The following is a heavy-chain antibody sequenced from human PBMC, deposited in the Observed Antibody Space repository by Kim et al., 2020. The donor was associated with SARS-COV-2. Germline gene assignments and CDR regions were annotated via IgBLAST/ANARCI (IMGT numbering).Heavy chain of an antibody. D-gene: IGHD3-10*01. CDR3: ARDLSGYYGMDV. CDR2: K. Sequence: KYYADSVKGRLTISRDNSKNTLYLQMNSLRAEDRCVYYCARDLSGYYGMDVWGQGTTVTVSS. V-gene: IGHV3-33*01. J-gene: IGHJ6*02.